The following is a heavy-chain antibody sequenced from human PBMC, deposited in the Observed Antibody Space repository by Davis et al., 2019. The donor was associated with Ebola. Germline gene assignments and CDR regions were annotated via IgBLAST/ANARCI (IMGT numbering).Heavy chain of an antibody. Sequence: ASVKVSCKASGYIFSNYDINWVRQARGQGLEWRGWMNAYSGNTGYVEKFKGRVTMTRNPSISTAYMDLSSLTIEDTAVYYCTRGYSPKCRGGDCVNDFWGQGTLVTASS. CDR3: TRGYSPKCRGGDCVNDF. D-gene: IGHD2-21*02. J-gene: IGHJ4*02. V-gene: IGHV1-8*01. CDR1: GYIFSNYD. CDR2: MNAYSGNT.